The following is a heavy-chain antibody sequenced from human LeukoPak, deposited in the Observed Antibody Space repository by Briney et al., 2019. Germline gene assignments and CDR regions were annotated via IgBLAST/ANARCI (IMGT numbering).Heavy chain of an antibody. V-gene: IGHV3-7*05. CDR1: GFTFSNYW. D-gene: IGHD1-26*01. CDR2: IKQDGSEK. Sequence: PGGSLGLSCAASGFTFSNYWMTWVRQAPGKGLEWVANIKQDGSEKYYVDSVKGRFTISRDNAKNSLYLQMNSLRAEDTAVYYCARAWGIVGGTSDYWGQGTLVTVSS. CDR3: ARAWGIVGGTSDY. J-gene: IGHJ4*02.